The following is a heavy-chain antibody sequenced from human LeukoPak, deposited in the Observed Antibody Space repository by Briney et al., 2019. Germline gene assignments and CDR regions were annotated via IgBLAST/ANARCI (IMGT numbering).Heavy chain of an antibody. Sequence: PSETLSLTCTVSGGSISSYYWSWIRQPPGKGPEWIGYIYYSGSTNYNPSLKSRVTISVDTSKNQFSLKLSSVTAADTAVYYCARDRGYSYGYAPDGMDVWGQGTTVTVSS. V-gene: IGHV4-59*01. CDR2: IYYSGST. J-gene: IGHJ6*02. D-gene: IGHD5-18*01. CDR1: GGSISSYY. CDR3: ARDRGYSYGYAPDGMDV.